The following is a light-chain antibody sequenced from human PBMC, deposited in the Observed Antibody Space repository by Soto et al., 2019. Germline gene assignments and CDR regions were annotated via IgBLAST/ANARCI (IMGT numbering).Light chain of an antibody. CDR3: QQYGRSRT. J-gene: IGKJ1*01. CDR1: QRGSSSY. Sequence: EIVVTQSPGTLGLSPGGRATLSGRASQRGSSSYLARYRQKPGQAPRRLSYGASSRSTGIPDRFSGSGSGADLTLTIRRLEPEDFAVYYCQQYGRSRTFGEGTKV. CDR2: GAS. V-gene: IGKV3-20*01.